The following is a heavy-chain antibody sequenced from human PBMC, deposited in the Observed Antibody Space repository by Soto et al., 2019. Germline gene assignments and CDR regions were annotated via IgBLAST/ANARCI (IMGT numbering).Heavy chain of an antibody. CDR1: GYSFTSYW. J-gene: IGHJ5*02. CDR2: IYPGDSDT. V-gene: IGHV5-51*01. CDR3: ARMDGMVRGVIRCFDP. D-gene: IGHD3-10*01. Sequence: GESLKISCKGSGYSFTSYWIGWVRQMPGKGLEWMGIIYPGDSDTRYSPSFQGQVTISADKSISTAYLQWSSLKASDTAMYYCARMDGMVRGVIRCFDPWGQGTLVPVSS.